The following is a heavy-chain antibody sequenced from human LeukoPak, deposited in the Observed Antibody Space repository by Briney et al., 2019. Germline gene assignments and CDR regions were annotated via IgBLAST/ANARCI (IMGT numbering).Heavy chain of an antibody. CDR2: ISGSGGST. D-gene: IGHD6-13*01. V-gene: IGHV3-23*01. CDR1: GFTFSSYA. CDR3: AKRQQQRSFFDY. Sequence: GGSLRLSCAASGFTFSSYAMSWVRQAPGKGLEWVSAISGSGGSTYYADSVKGRFTIPRDNSKNTLYLQMNSLRAEDTAVYYCAKRQQQRSFFDYWGQGTLVTVSS. J-gene: IGHJ4*02.